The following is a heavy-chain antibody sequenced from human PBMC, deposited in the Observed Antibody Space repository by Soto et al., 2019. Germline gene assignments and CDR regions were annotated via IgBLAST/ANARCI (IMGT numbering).Heavy chain of an antibody. CDR2: ISYDGSNK. CDR3: AKGGLVYCSSTSCSRGQAFDY. CDR1: GFTFSSYG. J-gene: IGHJ4*02. Sequence: QVQLVESGGGVVQPGRSLRLSCAASGFTFSSYGMHWVRQAPGKGLEWAAVISYDGSNKYYADSVKGRFTISRDNSKNTLYLQMNSLRAEDTAVYYCAKGGLVYCSSTSCSRGQAFDYWGQGTLVTVSS. V-gene: IGHV3-30*18. D-gene: IGHD2-2*01.